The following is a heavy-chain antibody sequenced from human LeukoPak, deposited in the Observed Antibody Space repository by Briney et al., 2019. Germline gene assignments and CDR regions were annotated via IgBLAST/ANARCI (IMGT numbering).Heavy chain of an antibody. Sequence: GGSLRLSCAASGFTFSSYWMTWVRQAPGKGLEWVAVISYDGSNKYYADSVKGRFTMSRDNSKNTVDLLMNSLRVEDTAVYYCAKRLGHSGPGSYSLDYWGQGTLVTVSS. J-gene: IGHJ4*02. V-gene: IGHV3-30*18. CDR3: AKRLGHSGPGSYSLDY. D-gene: IGHD3-10*01. CDR2: ISYDGSNK. CDR1: GFTFSSYW.